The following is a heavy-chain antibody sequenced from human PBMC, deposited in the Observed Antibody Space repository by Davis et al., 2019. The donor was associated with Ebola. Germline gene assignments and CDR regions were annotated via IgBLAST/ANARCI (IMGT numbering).Heavy chain of an antibody. J-gene: IGHJ6*02. V-gene: IGHV1-69*13. Sequence: SVKVSCKASGGTFDTFAISWVRQAPGQGLEWMGGIIPIFGTANYAQKFQGRVTITADESTSTAYMELSSLRSEDTAVYYCARARLGRDYGMDVWDQGTTVTVSS. CDR2: IIPIFGTA. D-gene: IGHD7-27*01. CDR1: GGTFDTFA. CDR3: ARARLGRDYGMDV.